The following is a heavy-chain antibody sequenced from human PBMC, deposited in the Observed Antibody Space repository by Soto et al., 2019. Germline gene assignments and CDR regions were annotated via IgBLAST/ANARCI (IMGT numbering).Heavy chain of an antibody. CDR2: INPSGGST. CDR1: GYTFTSYY. CDR3: AKQQGPGTPYYYAMDV. D-gene: IGHD1-1*01. V-gene: IGHV1-46*01. Sequence: ASVKVSCKASGYTFTSYYMHWVRQAPGQGLEWMGIINPSGGSTSYAQKFQGRVTMTRDTSTSTVYMELSSLRSEDTAVYYCAKQQGPGTPYYYAMDVWGQGTTVTVSS. J-gene: IGHJ6*02.